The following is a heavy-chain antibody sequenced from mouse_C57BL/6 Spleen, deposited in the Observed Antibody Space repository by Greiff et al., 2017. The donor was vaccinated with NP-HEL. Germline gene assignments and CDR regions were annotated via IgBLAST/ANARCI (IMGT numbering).Heavy chain of an antibody. CDR2: IDPENGDT. V-gene: IGHV14-4*01. CDR1: GFNIKDDY. CDR3: TTPHTGYFDV. Sequence: EVQLQQSGAELVRPGASVKLSCTASGFNIKDDYMHWVKQRPEQGLEWIGWIDPENGDTEYASKFQGKATKTADTSSNTAYLQLSSLTSEDTAVYYCTTPHTGYFDVWGTGTTVTVSS. D-gene: IGHD5-1-1*01. J-gene: IGHJ1*03.